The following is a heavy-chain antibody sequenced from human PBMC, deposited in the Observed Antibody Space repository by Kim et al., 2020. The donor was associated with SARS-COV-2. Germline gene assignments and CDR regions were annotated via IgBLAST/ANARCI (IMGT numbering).Heavy chain of an antibody. CDR2: ISMDGSNT. D-gene: IGHD3-16*01. V-gene: IGHV3-74*01. J-gene: IGHJ6*01. Sequence: GGSLRLSCATSGFTFSSYWVHWVRQPPGKGLVWVSRISMDGSNTDHADSVRGRCTISRDNAKNTLYLQMNSLRAEATAVYYCARGGVSGSYAGVNYGLDVWGQGTTVTVSS. CDR1: GFTFSSYW. CDR3: ARGGVSGSYAGVNYGLDV.